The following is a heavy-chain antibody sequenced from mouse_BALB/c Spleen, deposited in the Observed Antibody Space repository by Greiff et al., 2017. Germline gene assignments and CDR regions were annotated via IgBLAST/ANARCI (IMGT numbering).Heavy chain of an antibody. CDR2: INPSNGGT. CDR3: TRSLLRRYYAMDY. J-gene: IGHJ4*01. V-gene: IGHV1S81*02. Sequence: QVQLQQSGAELVKPGASVKLSCKASGYTFTSYYMYWVKQRPGQGLEWIGEINPSNGGTNFNEKFKSKATLTVDKSSSTAYMQLSSLTSEDSAVYYCTRSLLRRYYAMDYWGQGTSVTVSA. CDR1: GYTFTSYY. D-gene: IGHD1-2*01.